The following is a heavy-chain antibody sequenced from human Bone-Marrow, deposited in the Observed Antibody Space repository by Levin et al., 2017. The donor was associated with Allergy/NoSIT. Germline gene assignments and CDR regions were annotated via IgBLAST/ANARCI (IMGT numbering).Heavy chain of an antibody. V-gene: IGHV3-74*01. CDR2: INSDGSST. J-gene: IGHJ4*02. Sequence: GGSLRLSCAASGFTFSSYWMHWVRQAPGKGLVWVSRINSDGSSTSYADSVKGRFTISRDNAKNTLYLQMNSLRAEDTAVYYCARDRVLIARRPERTYCGGDCHNTQPLDYWGQGTLVTVSS. D-gene: IGHD2-21*02. CDR1: GFTFSSYW. CDR3: ARDRVLIARRPERTYCGGDCHNTQPLDY.